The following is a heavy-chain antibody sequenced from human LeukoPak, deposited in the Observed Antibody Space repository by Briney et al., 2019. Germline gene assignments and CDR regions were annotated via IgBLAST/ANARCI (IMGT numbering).Heavy chain of an antibody. J-gene: IGHJ5*02. V-gene: IGHV4-4*02. D-gene: IGHD6-13*01. CDR1: GGSISSSNW. Sequence: PSETLSLTCTVSGGSISSSNWWSWVRQPPGKGLEWIGEIYHSGSTNYNPSLKSRVTISVDKSKNQFSLKLSSVTAADTAVYYCARGGSSSWPQLGFDPWGQGTLVTVSS. CDR3: ARGGSSSWPQLGFDP. CDR2: IYHSGST.